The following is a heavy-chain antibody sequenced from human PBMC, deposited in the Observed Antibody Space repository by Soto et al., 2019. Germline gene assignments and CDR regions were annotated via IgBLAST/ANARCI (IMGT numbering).Heavy chain of an antibody. V-gene: IGHV4-34*01. D-gene: IGHD2-2*01. CDR3: ARGRVVVVPAARGRDYYYYMDV. CDR1: GGSFSGYY. Sequence: SETLSLTCAVYGGSFSGYYWSWIRQPPGKGLEWIGEINHSGSTNYNPSLKSRVTISVDTSKNQFSPKLSSVTAADTAVYCCARGRVVVVPAARGRDYYYYMDVWGKGTTVTVSS. J-gene: IGHJ6*03. CDR2: INHSGST.